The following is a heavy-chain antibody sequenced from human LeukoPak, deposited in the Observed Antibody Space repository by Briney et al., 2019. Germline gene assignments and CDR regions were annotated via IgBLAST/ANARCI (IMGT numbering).Heavy chain of an antibody. V-gene: IGHV1-69*05. CDR3: ATASRIAVVLYYFDY. CDR2: IIPIFGTA. CDR1: GGTFSSYA. Sequence: SVKVSCKASGGTFSSYAISWVRQAPGQGLEWMGGIIPIFGTANYAQKFQGRVTITTDESTSTAYTELSSLRSEDTAVYYCATASRIAVVLYYFDYWGQGTLVTVSS. J-gene: IGHJ4*02. D-gene: IGHD6-19*01.